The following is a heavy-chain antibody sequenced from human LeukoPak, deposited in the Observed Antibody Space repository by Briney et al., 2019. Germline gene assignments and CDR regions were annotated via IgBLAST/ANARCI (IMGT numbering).Heavy chain of an antibody. CDR3: ARERETGYNDGVFEY. Sequence: KPSETLSLTCTVAGGSISNYFWTWIRQPPGKGLEWIGYIYDSGSTNYNPSLRSRLTISVDTSKNQFSLKLTSVTAADTAVYYCARERETGYNDGVFEYWGQGTLVTVSS. CDR2: IYDSGST. V-gene: IGHV4-59*01. D-gene: IGHD5-18*01. CDR1: GGSISNYF. J-gene: IGHJ4*02.